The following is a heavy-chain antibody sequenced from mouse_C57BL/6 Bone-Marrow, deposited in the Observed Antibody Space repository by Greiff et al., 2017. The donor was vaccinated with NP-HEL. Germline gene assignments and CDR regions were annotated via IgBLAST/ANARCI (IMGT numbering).Heavy chain of an antibody. CDR2: IHPNSGST. V-gene: IGHV1-64*01. CDR1: GYPFPSYW. Sequence: QVHVKQPGAELVKPGASVKLSCKASGYPFPSYWMHWVKQRPGQGLEWIGMIHPNSGSTNYNEKFKSQATLTVDKASSTAYMQLSRLTSENTAVYDCARAMIDTTNAKDDGGQGTSVTVSS. J-gene: IGHJ4*01. D-gene: IGHD2-3*01. CDR3: ARAMIDTTNAKDD.